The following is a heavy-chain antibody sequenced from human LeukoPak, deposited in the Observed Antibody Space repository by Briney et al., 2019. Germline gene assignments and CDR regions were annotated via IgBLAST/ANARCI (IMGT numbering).Heavy chain of an antibody. CDR1: GFTFSSYW. V-gene: IGHV3-15*05. Sequence: GGSLRLSCAASGFTFSSYWMSWVRQAPGKGLEWVGRIKKEADGGTTDYTVPVKGRFTMSRDDSKKTLYLQMDSLKVEDTAIYYCATGNGGYYDFWGQGTLVSVSS. J-gene: IGHJ4*02. CDR3: ATGNGGYYDF. D-gene: IGHD1-1*01. CDR2: IKKEADGGTT.